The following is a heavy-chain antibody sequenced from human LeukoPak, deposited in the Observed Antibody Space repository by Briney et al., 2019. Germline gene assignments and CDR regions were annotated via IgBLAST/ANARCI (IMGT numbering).Heavy chain of an antibody. V-gene: IGHV3-48*02. CDR2: ISSSSSTI. Sequence: GGSLRLSCAASGFTFSNYAMNWVRQAPGKGLEWVSYISSSSSTIYYADSMKGRFTISRDNAKNSLYLQMNSLRDEDTAVYYCKGSSWYNYYYVDVWGKGATVTVS. CDR1: GFTFSNYA. CDR3: KGSSWYNYYYVDV. D-gene: IGHD6-13*01. J-gene: IGHJ6*03.